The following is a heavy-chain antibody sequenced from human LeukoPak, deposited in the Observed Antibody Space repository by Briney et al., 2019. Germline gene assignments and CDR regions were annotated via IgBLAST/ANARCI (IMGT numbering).Heavy chain of an antibody. V-gene: IGHV3-53*01. CDR1: GFTVSSNY. D-gene: IGHD3-3*01. CDR3: AKSEQSVGYDFWSGKPDYYFDY. Sequence: PGGSLRLSCAASGFTVSSNYMSWVRQAPGKGLEWVSVIYSGGSTYYADSVKGRFTISRDNSKNTLYLQMSSLRAEDTAVYYCAKSEQSVGYDFWSGKPDYYFDYWGQATLVTVSS. CDR2: IYSGGST. J-gene: IGHJ4*02.